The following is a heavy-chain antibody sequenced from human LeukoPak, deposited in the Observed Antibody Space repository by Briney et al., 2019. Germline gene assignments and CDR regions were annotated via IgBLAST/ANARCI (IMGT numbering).Heavy chain of an antibody. V-gene: IGHV1-46*01. J-gene: IGHJ6*02. CDR2: INPSGGST. CDR1: GYTFTGYY. Sequence: ASVKVSCKASGYTFTGYYMHWVGQAPGQGLEWMGIINPSGGSTSYAQKFQGRVTMTRDTSTSTVYMELSSLRSEDTAVYYCARGGRVVVPAALYYYGMDVWGQGTTVTVSS. D-gene: IGHD2-2*01. CDR3: ARGGRVVVPAALYYYGMDV.